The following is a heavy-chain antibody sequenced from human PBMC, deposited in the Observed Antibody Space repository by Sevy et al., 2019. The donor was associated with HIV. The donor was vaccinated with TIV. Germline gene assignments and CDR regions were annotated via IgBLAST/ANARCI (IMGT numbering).Heavy chain of an antibody. CDR2: IRYDGSNK. J-gene: IGHJ6*02. V-gene: IGHV3-33*01. CDR1: GFTLSSYG. D-gene: IGHD3-3*01. CDR3: GGDRLGITISGEWGGGMDV. Sequence: GGSLRLSCAASGFTLSSYGMHWVRQAPGKGLEWVAVIRYDGSNKYYADSVKGRFTISRDNSKNTLYLQMNSLRAEDTAVYYCGGDRLGITISGEWGGGMDVWGQGTTVTVSS.